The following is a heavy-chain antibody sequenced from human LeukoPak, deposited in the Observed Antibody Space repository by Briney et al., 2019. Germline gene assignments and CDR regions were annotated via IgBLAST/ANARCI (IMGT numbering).Heavy chain of an antibody. CDR1: GFTFSDYY. CDR3: ARGGLQLPRYFDY. J-gene: IGHJ4*02. V-gene: IGHV3-11*04. D-gene: IGHD5-24*01. CDR2: ISSSGSTI. Sequence: GGSLRLSCAASGFTFSDYYMNWIRQAPGKGLEWVSYISSSGSTIYYADSVKGRFTISRDNSKNTLYLQMNSLRAEDTAVYYCARGGLQLPRYFDYWGQGTLVTVSS.